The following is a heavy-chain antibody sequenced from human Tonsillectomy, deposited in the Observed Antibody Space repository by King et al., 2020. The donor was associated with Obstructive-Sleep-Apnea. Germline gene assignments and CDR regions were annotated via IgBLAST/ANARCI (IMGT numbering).Heavy chain of an antibody. J-gene: IGHJ4*02. D-gene: IGHD3-10*01. CDR1: GGSISSYS. CDR3: ARDIFGYYDSGSYYYYFDN. CDR2: IYYSGST. V-gene: IGHV4-59*01. Sequence: VQLQESGPGLVKPSETLSLTCAVSGGSISSYSWSWIRQPPGKGLEWIGYIYYSGSTDYNRSLKSRVTISVDTSKNQFSLKLSSVTTADTAVYYCARDIFGYYDSGSYYYYFDNWGQGTLVTVSS.